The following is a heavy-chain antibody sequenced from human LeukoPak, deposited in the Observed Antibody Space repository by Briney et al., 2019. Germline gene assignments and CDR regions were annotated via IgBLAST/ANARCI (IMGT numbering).Heavy chain of an antibody. V-gene: IGHV4-31*03. CDR3: ARATYDLLPGYYLDS. D-gene: IGHD3-9*01. Sequence: PSETLSLTCSVSGGSITSGRYYWTWIRQYPEKGLEWIGYSYYTGSTHYKPSLKSRAAISLDKSKNQFSLNLTSATAADTAVYYCARATYDLLPGYYLDSWGQGTLVTVSS. J-gene: IGHJ4*02. CDR1: GGSITSGRYY. CDR2: SYYTGST.